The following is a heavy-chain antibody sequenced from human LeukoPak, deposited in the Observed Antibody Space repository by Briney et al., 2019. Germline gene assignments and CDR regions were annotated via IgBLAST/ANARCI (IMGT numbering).Heavy chain of an antibody. J-gene: IGHJ3*02. Sequence: AEILSLTCAVYGGSFSGYYWSWIRQPPGKGLEWIGEKNHSGSTNYNPSLKSRVTISVDTSKNQFSLKLSSVTAADTAVYYCARVLHDYYDSSGYSDHHAFDIWGQGTMVIVSS. CDR3: ARVLHDYYDSSGYSDHHAFDI. V-gene: IGHV4-34*01. D-gene: IGHD3-22*01. CDR2: KNHSGST. CDR1: GGSFSGYY.